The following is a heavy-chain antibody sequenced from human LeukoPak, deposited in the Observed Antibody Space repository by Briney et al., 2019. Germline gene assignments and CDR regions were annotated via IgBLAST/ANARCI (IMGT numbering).Heavy chain of an antibody. Sequence: SETLSLTCTVSGGSISSGDYYWSWIRQPPGKGLEWIGYIYYSGSTYYNPSLKSRVTISVDTSKNQFSLKLSSVTAADTAVYYCARTDCSSTSCYYYGMDVWGQGTTVTVSS. CDR2: IYYSGST. D-gene: IGHD2-2*01. CDR3: ARTDCSSTSCYYYGMDV. J-gene: IGHJ6*02. V-gene: IGHV4-30-4*01. CDR1: GGSISSGDYY.